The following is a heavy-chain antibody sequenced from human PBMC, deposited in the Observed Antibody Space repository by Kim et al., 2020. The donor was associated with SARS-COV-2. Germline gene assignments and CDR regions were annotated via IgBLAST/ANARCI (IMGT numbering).Heavy chain of an antibody. J-gene: IGHJ4*02. D-gene: IGHD3-3*01. CDR1: GFTFSSYA. CDR2: ISGSGGST. V-gene: IGHV3-23*01. Sequence: GGSLRLSCAASGFTFSSYAMSWVRQAPGKGLEWVSAISGSGGSTYYADSVKGRFTISRDNSKNTLYLQMNSLRAEDTAVYYCAKGSRKGNYDCWSGYYSDYWGQGTLVTVSS. CDR3: AKGSRKGNYDCWSGYYSDY.